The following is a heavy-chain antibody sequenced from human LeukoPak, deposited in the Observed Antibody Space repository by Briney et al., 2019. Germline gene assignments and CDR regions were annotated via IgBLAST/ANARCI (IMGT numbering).Heavy chain of an antibody. Sequence: GGSLRLSCAASGFTFSSYWMSWVRQAPGKGLEWVANIKQDGSEKYYVDSVKGRFTISRDNAKNSLYLQMNSLRAEDTAVYYCARGNGSSCGYFQHWGQGTLVTVSS. CDR3: ARGNGSSCGYFQH. J-gene: IGHJ1*01. D-gene: IGHD6-13*01. V-gene: IGHV3-7*04. CDR1: GFTFSSYW. CDR2: IKQDGSEK.